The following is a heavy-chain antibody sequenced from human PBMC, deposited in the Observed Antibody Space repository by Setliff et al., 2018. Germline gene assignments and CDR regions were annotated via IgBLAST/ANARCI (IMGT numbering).Heavy chain of an antibody. V-gene: IGHV4-59*08. Sequence: PSETLSLTCTVSDVSISGYYWSWIRQPPGKGLEWIGYKYYSGSTNSNPSLKSRVTISVDTSKNQFSLKLSSVTAADTAVYYCARARSLDFDYWGQGMLVTVSS. CDR3: ARARSLDFDY. J-gene: IGHJ4*02. CDR1: DVSISGYY. CDR2: KYYSGST.